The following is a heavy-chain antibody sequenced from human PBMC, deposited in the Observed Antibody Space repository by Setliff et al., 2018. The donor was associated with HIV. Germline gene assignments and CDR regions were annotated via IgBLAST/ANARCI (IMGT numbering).Heavy chain of an antibody. Sequence: SETLSLTCNVSGGSISTYYWSWIRQPPGKGLEWLGYVSYSGSTNFNHSLESRLAMSVDMSKNHFSRKLRSVTAADTAVYYCARHGHFYDSSSSDAFDIWGHGTMVTVSS. V-gene: IGHV4-59*08. CDR2: VSYSGST. J-gene: IGHJ3*02. CDR1: GGSISTYY. D-gene: IGHD3-22*01. CDR3: ARHGHFYDSSSSDAFDI.